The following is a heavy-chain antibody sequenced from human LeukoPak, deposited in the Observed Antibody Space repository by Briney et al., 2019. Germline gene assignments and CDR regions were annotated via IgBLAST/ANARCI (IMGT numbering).Heavy chain of an antibody. Sequence: GGSLRLSCAASGFTFDDYGMSWVRQAPGKGLVWVSRINSDGSSTSYADSVKGRFTFSRDNAKNTLYLQMNSLRAEDTAVYYCAEGDSYGRHWGQGTLVTVSS. V-gene: IGHV3-74*01. J-gene: IGHJ4*02. D-gene: IGHD5-18*01. CDR3: AEGDSYGRH. CDR1: GFTFDDYG. CDR2: INSDGSST.